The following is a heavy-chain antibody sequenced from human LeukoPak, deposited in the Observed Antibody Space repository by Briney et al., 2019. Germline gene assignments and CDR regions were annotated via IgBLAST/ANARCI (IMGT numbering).Heavy chain of an antibody. CDR3: ARDLSYSSSWYLGHLDY. CDR1: GYTFTGYY. D-gene: IGHD6-13*01. V-gene: IGHV1-2*02. J-gene: IGHJ4*02. Sequence: ASVKVSCKASGYTFTGYYMHWVRQAPGQGLEWMGWINPNSGGTNYAQKFQGRVTMTRDTSISTAYMELSRLRSDDTDVYYCARDLSYSSSWYLGHLDYWGQGTLVTVSS. CDR2: INPNSGGT.